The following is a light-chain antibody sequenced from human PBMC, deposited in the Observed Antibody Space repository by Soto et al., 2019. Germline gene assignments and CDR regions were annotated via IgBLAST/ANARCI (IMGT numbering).Light chain of an antibody. CDR2: DVD. CDR1: TSDVGGYNY. J-gene: IGLJ2*01. Sequence: QSVPTQPPSASGSPGQSVTISCTGTTSDVGGYNYVSWYQQHPGKAPKLLVYDVDKRPSGVPDRFSGSKSGNTASLTVSGLQAEDEADYYCSSYVGSNFHVLFGGGTQLTVL. CDR3: SSYVGSNFHVL. V-gene: IGLV2-8*01.